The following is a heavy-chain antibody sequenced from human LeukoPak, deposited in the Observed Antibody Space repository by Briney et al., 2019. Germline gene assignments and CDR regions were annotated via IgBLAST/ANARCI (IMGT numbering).Heavy chain of an antibody. CDR1: GFTFSSYW. D-gene: IGHD3-9*01. J-gene: IGHJ4*02. CDR2: IKQDGSEK. V-gene: IGHV3-7*01. CDR3: ARDWVGYYDILTGPGDY. Sequence: GGSLRLSCAASGFTFSSYWMSWVRQAPGKGLGWVANIKQDGSEKYYVDSVKGRFTISRDNAKNSLYLQMNSLRAEDTAVYYCARDWVGYYDILTGPGDYWGQGTLVTVSS.